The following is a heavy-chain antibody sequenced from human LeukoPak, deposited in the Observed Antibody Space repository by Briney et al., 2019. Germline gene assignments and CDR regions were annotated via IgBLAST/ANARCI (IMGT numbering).Heavy chain of an antibody. V-gene: IGHV3-23*01. CDR3: AKGSSSSEDY. CDR2: ISGSGGST. J-gene: IGHJ4*02. CDR1: AFIFDNYA. Sequence: GGTLRLSCAASAFIFDNYAMTWVRQAPGKGLEWVSAISGSGGSTYYADSVKGRFTISRDNSKNTLYLQMNSLRAEDTAVYYCAKGSSSSEDYWGQGTLVTVSS. D-gene: IGHD6-13*01.